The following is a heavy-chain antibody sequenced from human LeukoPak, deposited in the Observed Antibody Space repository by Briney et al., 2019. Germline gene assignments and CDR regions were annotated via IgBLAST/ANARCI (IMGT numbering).Heavy chain of an antibody. J-gene: IGHJ6*03. CDR3: AKTVGPTDYYYCYYMDV. V-gene: IGHV3-30*02. CDR2: IRPDGSNE. CDR1: RFIFSTYG. Sequence: GGALRLSCAASRFIFSTYGMHWGREAPGKGLEGVAFIRPDGSNEYYAASVRGRFTISRDNSKNTLYLQMNSLRAEDTAVYYCAKTVGPTDYYYCYYMDVWGKGTTVTVSS.